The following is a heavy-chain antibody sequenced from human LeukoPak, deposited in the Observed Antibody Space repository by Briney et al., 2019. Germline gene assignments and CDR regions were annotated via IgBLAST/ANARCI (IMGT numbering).Heavy chain of an antibody. D-gene: IGHD5-18*01. CDR2: IYHSGSP. CDR1: SFSIRSTYY. V-gene: IGHV4-38-2*02. CDR3: ARSRGYSYGTTFLDY. Sequence: SETLSLTCTVSSFSIRSTYYWVWIRQPPGKGLEWIGSIYHSGSPYYNASLKSRVTISVDTSKNRFSLKLTSVTAADTAVYYCARSRGYSYGTTFLDYWGQGTLVTVSS. J-gene: IGHJ4*02.